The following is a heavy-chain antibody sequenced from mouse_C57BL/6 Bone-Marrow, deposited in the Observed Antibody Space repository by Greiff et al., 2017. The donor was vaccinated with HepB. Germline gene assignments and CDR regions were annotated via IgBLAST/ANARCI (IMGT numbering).Heavy chain of an antibody. V-gene: IGHV1-31*01. J-gene: IGHJ1*03. CDR1: GYSFTGYY. Sequence: VQLKESGPELVKPGASVKISCKASGYSFTGYYMHWVKQSHGNILDWIGYIYPYNGVSSYNQKFKGKATLTVDKSSSTAYVELRSLTSEDSAVYYCARTYGSSYSWYFDVWGTGTTVTVSS. CDR3: ARTYGSSYSWYFDV. CDR2: IYPYNGVS. D-gene: IGHD1-1*01.